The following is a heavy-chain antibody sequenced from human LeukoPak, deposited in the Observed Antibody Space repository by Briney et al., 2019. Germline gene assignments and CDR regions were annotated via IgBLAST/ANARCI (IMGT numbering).Heavy chain of an antibody. V-gene: IGHV4-59*12. Sequence: SETLSLTSTVSGGSISSYYWTWIRQPPGEGLEWIGYIYYSGRTSYNPSLKSRVTISVDTSKNQFSLKLSSVTAADTAVYYCAMGLEVFDYWGQGTLVTVSS. CDR1: GGSISSYY. J-gene: IGHJ4*02. CDR3: AMGLEVFDY. D-gene: IGHD3/OR15-3a*01. CDR2: IYYSGRT.